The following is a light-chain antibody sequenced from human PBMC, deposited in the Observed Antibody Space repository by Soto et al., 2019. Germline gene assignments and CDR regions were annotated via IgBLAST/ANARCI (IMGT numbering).Light chain of an antibody. Sequence: QSVLTQPPSASGTPGQRVTISCSGGTSNIGTNFVYWYHQLPGTAPKLLIYRSNQRPSGVSDRFSGSQSVTSASLAISGLRSEDEGDYYCAAWDDRMSGRVFGGGTKLTVL. CDR2: RSN. CDR1: TSNIGTNF. J-gene: IGLJ3*02. CDR3: AAWDDRMSGRV. V-gene: IGLV1-47*01.